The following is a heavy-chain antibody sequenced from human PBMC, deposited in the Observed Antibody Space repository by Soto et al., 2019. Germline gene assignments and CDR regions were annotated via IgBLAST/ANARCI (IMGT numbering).Heavy chain of an antibody. D-gene: IGHD5-18*01. V-gene: IGHV1-69*01. Sequence: QVQLVQSGAEVKKPGSSVKVSCKASGGTFSSFVISWVRQAPGQGPEWMGGIIPSFNRPNYAQKFQGRVTITADESTTTSYMELSSLRSGDTAVYYCATSKVGYSFGSPFDLWGQGTLVTVSS. CDR3: ATSKVGYSFGSPFDL. J-gene: IGHJ4*02. CDR1: GGTFSSFV. CDR2: IIPSFNRP.